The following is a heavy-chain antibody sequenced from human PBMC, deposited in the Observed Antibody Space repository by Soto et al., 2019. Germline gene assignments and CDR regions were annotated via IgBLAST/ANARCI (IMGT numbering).Heavy chain of an antibody. CDR2: ISGSGGST. V-gene: IGHV3-23*01. CDR3: AKSLSIAAPLAFLPFDY. J-gene: IGHJ4*02. D-gene: IGHD6-6*01. CDR1: GFTFSSYA. Sequence: TGGSLRLSYAASGFTFSSYAMSWVRQAPGKGLEWVSAISGSGGSTYYADSVKGRFTISRDNSKNTLYLQMNSLRAEDTAVYYCAKSLSIAAPLAFLPFDYWGQGTLVTVSS.